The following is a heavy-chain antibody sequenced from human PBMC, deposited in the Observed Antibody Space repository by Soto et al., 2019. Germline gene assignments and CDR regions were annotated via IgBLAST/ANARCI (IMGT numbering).Heavy chain of an antibody. Sequence: GGSLRLSCAASGFTVSSNYMSWVRQAPGKGLEWVSVIYSGGSTYYADSVKGRFTISRDNSKNTLYLQMNSLRAEDTAVYYCARDDVVRGAAAVYYYYGMDVWGQGTTVTVSS. V-gene: IGHV3-66*01. D-gene: IGHD3-10*01. CDR1: GFTVSSNY. CDR2: IYSGGST. CDR3: ARDDVVRGAAAVYYYYGMDV. J-gene: IGHJ6*02.